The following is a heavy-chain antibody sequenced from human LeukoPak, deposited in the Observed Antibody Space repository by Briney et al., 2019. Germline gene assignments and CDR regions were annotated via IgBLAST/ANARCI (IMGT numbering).Heavy chain of an antibody. Sequence: GGSLRLSCAASGFTFDDYAMHWVRQAPGKGLEWVSGISWNSGSIGYADSVKGRFTISRDNAKNSLYLQMNSLRAEDTALYYCAKANYGDYVGSDYWGQGTLVTVSS. D-gene: IGHD4-17*01. V-gene: IGHV3-9*01. CDR2: ISWNSGSI. CDR3: AKANYGDYVGSDY. CDR1: GFTFDDYA. J-gene: IGHJ4*02.